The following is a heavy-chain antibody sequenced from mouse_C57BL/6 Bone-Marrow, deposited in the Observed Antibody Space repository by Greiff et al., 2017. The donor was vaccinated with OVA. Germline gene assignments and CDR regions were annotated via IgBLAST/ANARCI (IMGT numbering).Heavy chain of an antibody. Sequence: QVQLQQPGAELVRPGTSVKLSCKASGYTFTSYWMHWVKQRPGQGLEWIGVIDPSDSYTNYNQKFKGKATLTVDTSSSTAYMQLSSLTSEDSAVYCCARENYDYDVRDWFAYWGQGTLVTVSA. CDR1: GYTFTSYW. V-gene: IGHV1-59*01. CDR3: ARENYDYDVRDWFAY. J-gene: IGHJ3*01. CDR2: IDPSDSYT. D-gene: IGHD2-4*01.